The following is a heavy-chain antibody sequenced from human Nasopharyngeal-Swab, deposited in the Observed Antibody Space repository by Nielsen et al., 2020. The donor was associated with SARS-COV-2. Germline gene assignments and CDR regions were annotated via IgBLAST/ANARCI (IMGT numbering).Heavy chain of an antibody. Sequence: VKVSCKASGGTFSSYAISWVRQAAGQGLEWMGGIISNFGTANYAQKFQGRVTITADESTSTANMELSSLRSEDTAVYYCAHAPYDSSGYYYLPFDYWGQGTLVTVSS. CDR1: GGTFSSYA. J-gene: IGHJ4*02. CDR3: AHAPYDSSGYYYLPFDY. D-gene: IGHD3-22*01. CDR2: IISNFGTA. V-gene: IGHV1-69*13.